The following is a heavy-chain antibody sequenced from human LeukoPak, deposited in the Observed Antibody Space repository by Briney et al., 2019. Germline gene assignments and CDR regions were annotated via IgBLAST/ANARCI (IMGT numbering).Heavy chain of an antibody. CDR1: GLTFSDYY. CDR2: IIGSGGST. V-gene: IGHV3-23*01. J-gene: IGHJ4*02. Sequence: PGGSLRLSCAVSGLTFSDYYMSWVRQAPGKGLEWVSGIIGSGGSTYYADSVKGRFTISRDNSKNTLYLQMNSLRAEDTAVYYCAKDGSSSWYMRTLDYWGQGTLVTVSS. CDR3: AKDGSSSWYMRTLDY. D-gene: IGHD6-13*01.